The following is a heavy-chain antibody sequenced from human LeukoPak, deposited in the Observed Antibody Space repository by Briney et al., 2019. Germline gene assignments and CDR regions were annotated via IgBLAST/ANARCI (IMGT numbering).Heavy chain of an antibody. J-gene: IGHJ3*02. CDR1: GGSISSGDYY. CDR3: ARVYDYVWGSPDAFDI. CDR2: IYYSGGT. D-gene: IGHD3-16*01. V-gene: IGHV4-30-4*01. Sequence: SETLSLTCTVSGGSISSGDYYWSWIRQPPGKGLEWIGYIYYSGGTYYNPSLKSRVTISVDTSKNQFSLKLSSVTAADTAVYYCARVYDYVWGSPDAFDIWGQGTMVTVSS.